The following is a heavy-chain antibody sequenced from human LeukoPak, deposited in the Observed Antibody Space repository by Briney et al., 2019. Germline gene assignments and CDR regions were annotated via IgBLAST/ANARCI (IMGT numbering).Heavy chain of an antibody. CDR3: ARDLDAYYDILTGGDAFDI. CDR1: GYTFTSYG. J-gene: IGHJ3*02. V-gene: IGHV1-18*04. CDR2: ISAYNGNT. Sequence: VSVKVSCKASGYTFTSYGISWVRQSPGQGLEWMGWISAYNGNTNYAQKLQGRVTMTTDTSTSTAYMELRSLRSDDTAVYYCARDLDAYYDILTGGDAFDIWGQGTMVTVSS. D-gene: IGHD3-9*01.